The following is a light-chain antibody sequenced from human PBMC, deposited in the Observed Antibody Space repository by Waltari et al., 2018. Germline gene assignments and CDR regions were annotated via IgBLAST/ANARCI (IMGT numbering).Light chain of an antibody. Sequence: QSALTQPSSVSGSPGPSIPIPCPGPSSATGSYNSASWYQQSPGRAPKPILSDASLRPSGVSDRFSGSKSGNTASLTISALQADDEADYYCSSFTTSSTLVVFGGGTKLTVL. J-gene: IGLJ2*01. CDR1: SSATGSYNS. CDR2: DAS. CDR3: SSFTTSSTLVV. V-gene: IGLV2-14*03.